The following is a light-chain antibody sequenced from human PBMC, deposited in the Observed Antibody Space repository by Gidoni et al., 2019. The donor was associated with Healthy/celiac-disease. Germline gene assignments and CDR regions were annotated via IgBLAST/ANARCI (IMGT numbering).Light chain of an antibody. Sequence: DIHMTQSPSSLSASVGDRVTITCRASQSISSYLNWYQQKPGKAPKLLIYAASSLQSGVPSRFSGSGSGTDFTLTISSLQPEDFATYYCQQSYSTPPAFXXXTKVEIK. J-gene: IGKJ1*01. CDR1: QSISSY. CDR2: AAS. CDR3: QQSYSTPPA. V-gene: IGKV1-39*01.